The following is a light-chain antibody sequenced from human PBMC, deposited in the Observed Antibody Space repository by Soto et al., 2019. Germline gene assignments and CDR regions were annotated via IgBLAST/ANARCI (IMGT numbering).Light chain of an antibody. J-gene: IGLJ3*02. V-gene: IGLV1-51*01. CDR3: ATWDNSLSGGVV. CDR2: DND. Sequence: QSVLTQPHSVSAAPGQRVTISCSGGSSNIGNNFVSWYQHLPGTAPKLLIYDNDKRHSGIPDRFSGSKSGTSATLGITGLQTGDEADYYCATWDNSLSGGVVFGGGTKVTVL. CDR1: SSNIGNNF.